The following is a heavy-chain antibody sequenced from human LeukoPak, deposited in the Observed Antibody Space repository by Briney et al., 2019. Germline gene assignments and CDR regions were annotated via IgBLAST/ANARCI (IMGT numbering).Heavy chain of an antibody. CDR3: ARGLWLRVRGPQGY. J-gene: IGHJ4*02. CDR2: INHSGST. D-gene: IGHD3-10*01. CDR1: GGSFSGYY. Sequence: SETLSLTCAVYGGSFSGYYWSWIRQPPGKGLEWIGEINHSGSTNYNPSLKSRVTISVDTSKNQFSLKLSSVTAADTAVYYCARGLWLRVRGPQGYWGQGTLVTVSS. V-gene: IGHV4-34*01.